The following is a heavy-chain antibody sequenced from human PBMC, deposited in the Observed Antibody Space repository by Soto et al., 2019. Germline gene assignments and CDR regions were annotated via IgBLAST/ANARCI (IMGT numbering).Heavy chain of an antibody. J-gene: IGHJ2*01. V-gene: IGHV4-4*02. CDR3: ARESYNESNVVYFDL. CDR1: RGSISSSNW. CDR2: MYHTGIT. D-gene: IGHD2-21*01. Sequence: QVQLQESGPGLVKPSGTLSLTCAVSRGSISSSNWWSWVRQSPGKGQEWIGAMYHTGITNYSPSLKGRVTMSVDKSTNQVYLKLSSVTAADTAVYYCARESYNESNVVYFDLWGRCTLVSVSS.